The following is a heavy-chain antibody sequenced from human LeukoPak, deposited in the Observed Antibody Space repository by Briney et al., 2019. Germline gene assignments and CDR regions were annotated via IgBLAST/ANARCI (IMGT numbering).Heavy chain of an antibody. CDR3: ARDPYSGNYGNDYYYYMDV. Sequence: GGSLRLSCAASGFTFSNYNMNWVRQAPGKAMEWVSSITTSGTYIFYADSVKGRFTISRDNTKNSLYLQMDSLGPEDTAVYYCARDPYSGNYGNDYYYYMDVWGKGTTVTISS. V-gene: IGHV3-21*01. J-gene: IGHJ6*03. CDR1: GFTFSNYN. D-gene: IGHD1-26*01. CDR2: ITTSGTYI.